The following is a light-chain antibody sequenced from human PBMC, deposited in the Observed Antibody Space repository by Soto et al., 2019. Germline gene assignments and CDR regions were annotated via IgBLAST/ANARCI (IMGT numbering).Light chain of an antibody. J-gene: IGKJ1*01. Sequence: EIVMTQSPATLSVSPGARATLSCRASQSVSSNLVWYQQKPGQAPRLLIYGASTRATGVPARFSGSGSGTEFTLTISSLQSEDFAVYYCQQYNNWPPWTFGQGTKVEIK. CDR2: GAS. V-gene: IGKV3-15*01. CDR1: QSVSSN. CDR3: QQYNNWPPWT.